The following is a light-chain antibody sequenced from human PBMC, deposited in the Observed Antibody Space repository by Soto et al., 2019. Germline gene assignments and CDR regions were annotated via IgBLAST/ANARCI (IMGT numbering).Light chain of an antibody. V-gene: IGLV2-14*03. Sequence: QSALTQPAPVSGSPGQWGTISCTGTSSDGGGYNYVSWYQQHPGKAPKLMIYEVTNRPSGVSNRFSGSKSGNTASLTISGLQAEDEADYYCSSYTSSSSLGVFGTGTKGTVL. CDR2: EVT. CDR3: SSYTSSSSLGV. J-gene: IGLJ1*01. CDR1: SSDGGGYNY.